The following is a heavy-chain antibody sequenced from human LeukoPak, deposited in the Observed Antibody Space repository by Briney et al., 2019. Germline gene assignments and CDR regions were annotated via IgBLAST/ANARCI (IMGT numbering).Heavy chain of an antibody. Sequence: GGSLRLSCAASGFTFSSYAMSWVRQAPGKGLEWVSAISGSGGSTYYADSVKGRFTISRDNAKNLLYLQMNSLRDEDTAVYYCAGCQSSCYYTKWGQGTLVTVSS. CDR3: AGCQSSCYYTK. V-gene: IGHV3-23*01. CDR1: GFTFSSYA. D-gene: IGHD3-22*01. J-gene: IGHJ4*02. CDR2: ISGSGGST.